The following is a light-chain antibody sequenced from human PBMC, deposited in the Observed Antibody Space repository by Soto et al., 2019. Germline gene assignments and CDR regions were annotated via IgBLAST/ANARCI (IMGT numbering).Light chain of an antibody. V-gene: IGKV3-15*01. CDR3: QQYINWPPWT. CDR2: GAS. CDR1: QSVSSN. J-gene: IGKJ1*01. Sequence: EIVMTQFPATLSVSPGEGATLSCRASQSVSSNLAWYQQKPGQAPRLLIFGASTRAAGVPVRFSGSGSGTDFTLTISSVQSEDFAVYYCQQYINWPPWTFGQGTKVDIK.